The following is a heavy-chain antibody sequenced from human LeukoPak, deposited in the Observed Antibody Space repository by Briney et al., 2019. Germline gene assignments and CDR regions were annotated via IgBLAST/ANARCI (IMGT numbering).Heavy chain of an antibody. CDR3: ARGSWRDCSNSTCTYYFAY. D-gene: IGHD2-2*01. J-gene: IGHJ4*02. V-gene: IGHV1-8*01. Sequence: ASVEVSCKTSGYTFTSYDINWVRQAAGQGLEWMGWMNPNSSNTGYAQTFQGRVTMTRDTSITTAYMELSSLRSEDTAVYYCARGSWRDCSNSTCTYYFAYWGQGTLVTVSS. CDR1: GYTFTSYD. CDR2: MNPNSSNT.